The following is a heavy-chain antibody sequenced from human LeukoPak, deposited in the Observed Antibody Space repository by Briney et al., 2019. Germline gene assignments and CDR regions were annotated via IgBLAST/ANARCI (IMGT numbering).Heavy chain of an antibody. J-gene: IGHJ4*02. CDR2: MNPNSGNT. V-gene: IGHV1-8*01. D-gene: IGHD2-2*01. CDR3: ARGLEGAPSQPLDY. Sequence: ASVTVSCKASGYTFTSYDINWVRQATGQGLEWMGWMNPNSGNTGYAQKFQGRVTMTRNTSISTAYMELSSLRSEDTAVYYCARGLEGAPSQPLDYWGQGTLVTVSS. CDR1: GYTFTSYD.